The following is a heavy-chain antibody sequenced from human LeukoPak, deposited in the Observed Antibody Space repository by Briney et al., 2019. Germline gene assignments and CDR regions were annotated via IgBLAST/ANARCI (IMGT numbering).Heavy chain of an antibody. V-gene: IGHV5-51*01. D-gene: IGHD2-8*01. CDR2: IYPDDSDT. Sequence: GESLKISCKGSGYSFASSWIGWVRQMPGKGLEWMGIIYPDDSDTRYNPSFEGQITISVDKSISTAYLQWGSLKASDTAVYYCARHGHCTNGVCYSNYYYHMDVWGKGTTVTVSS. CDR1: GYSFASSW. CDR3: ARHGHCTNGVCYSNYYYHMDV. J-gene: IGHJ6*03.